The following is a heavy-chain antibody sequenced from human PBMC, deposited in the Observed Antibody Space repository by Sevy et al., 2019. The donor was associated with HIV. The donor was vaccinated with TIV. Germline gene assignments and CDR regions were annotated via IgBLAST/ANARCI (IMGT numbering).Heavy chain of an antibody. V-gene: IGHV4-4*02. Sequence: SETLSLTCAVSGGSISSNNWWSWVRQPPGQGLEWIGEIYHNGVTDYNPSLKSRVSISVEKSKNQFTLKLTSVTAADTAVYYCAREGIKYCSTTSCSKYSFDYWGRGALVTVSS. J-gene: IGHJ4*02. CDR3: AREGIKYCSTTSCSKYSFDY. CDR1: GGSISSNNW. D-gene: IGHD2-2*01. CDR2: IYHNGVT.